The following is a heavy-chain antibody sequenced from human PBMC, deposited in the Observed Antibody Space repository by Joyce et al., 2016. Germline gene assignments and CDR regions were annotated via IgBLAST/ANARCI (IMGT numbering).Heavy chain of an antibody. CDR2: ISGSTTYI. CDR3: ARGRNSGFDAFDM. D-gene: IGHD2/OR15-2a*01. Sequence: EVQVVESGGGLVRPGGSLRLSCAASGFTFRSYSINWVRQAPGKGLQWVASISGSTTYIDYADSVKGRFTLSRDNAKNSLFLQMSSLRAEDTALYYCARGRNSGFDAFDMWGQGTMVTVSS. J-gene: IGHJ3*02. V-gene: IGHV3-21*01. CDR1: GFTFRSYS.